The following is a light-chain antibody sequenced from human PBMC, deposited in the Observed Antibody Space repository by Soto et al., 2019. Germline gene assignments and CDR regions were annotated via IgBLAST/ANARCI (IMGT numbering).Light chain of an antibody. CDR3: QQYGSSSWT. CDR1: QSVSSTY. V-gene: IGKV3-20*01. CDR2: SAS. Sequence: EIVLTQSPGTLSLSPGERATLSCRASQSVSSTYLAWYQQQPGQAPRLLIYSASSRATGIPDWFSGSGSGTDFTLTISRLEPEYFAVYYCQQYGSSSWTFGQGTKVEIK. J-gene: IGKJ1*01.